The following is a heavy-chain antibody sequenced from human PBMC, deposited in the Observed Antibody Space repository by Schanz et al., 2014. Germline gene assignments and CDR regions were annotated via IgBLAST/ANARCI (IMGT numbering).Heavy chain of an antibody. J-gene: IGHJ4*02. V-gene: IGHV1-18*01. Sequence: QVQLVQSGAEVKKPGASVKVSCKASGYTFTSYSIHWVRQAPGQGLEWMGWITAYNGDTNYALKLQGRVTMTTDTSTGTAYMELRSLRSDDTALYYCTRARSWPDYWGQGTLVTVSS. CDR1: GYTFTSYS. CDR3: TRARSWPDY. CDR2: ITAYNGDT. D-gene: IGHD6-13*01.